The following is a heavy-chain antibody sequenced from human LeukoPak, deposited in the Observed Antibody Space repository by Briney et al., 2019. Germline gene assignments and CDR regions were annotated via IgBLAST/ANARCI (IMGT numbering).Heavy chain of an antibody. V-gene: IGHV3-21*01. Sequence: GGSLRLSCAASGFTFSSYSMNWVRQAPGKGLEWVSSISSSGTSVFHADSVKGRFTMSRDNAKNSLYLQMNSLRAEDTAVYYCSREENARQDLDYWSQGTLVTVSS. CDR1: GFTFSSYS. J-gene: IGHJ4*02. CDR3: SREENARQDLDY. D-gene: IGHD1-1*01. CDR2: ISSSGTSV.